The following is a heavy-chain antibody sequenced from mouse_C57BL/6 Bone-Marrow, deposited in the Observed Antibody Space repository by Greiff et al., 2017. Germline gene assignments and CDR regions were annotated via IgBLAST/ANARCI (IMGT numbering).Heavy chain of an antibody. V-gene: IGHV1-59*01. J-gene: IGHJ2*01. Sequence: QVQLQQPGAELVRPGTSVKLSCKASGYTFTSYWMHWVKQRPGQGLEWIGVIDPSDSYTNYNQKFKGKATLTVDTSSRTAYMQLSSLTSEDSAVYYCAKFYIDYWGQGTTLTVSS. CDR2: IDPSDSYT. CDR1: GYTFTSYW. CDR3: AKFYIDY.